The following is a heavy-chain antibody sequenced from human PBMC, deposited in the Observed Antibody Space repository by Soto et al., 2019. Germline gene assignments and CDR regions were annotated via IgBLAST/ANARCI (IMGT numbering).Heavy chain of an antibody. Sequence: ASVKVSCKASGGTFSSYAISWVRQAPGQGLEWMGGIIPISGTADYAQKFQGRVTITADESTSTAYMELSSLRSEDTAVYYCARSQGSSTSLEIYYYYYYGMDVWGQGTTVTVSS. CDR3: ARSQGSSTSLEIYYYYYYGMDV. D-gene: IGHD2-2*01. CDR1: GGTFSSYA. J-gene: IGHJ6*02. CDR2: IIPISGTA. V-gene: IGHV1-69*13.